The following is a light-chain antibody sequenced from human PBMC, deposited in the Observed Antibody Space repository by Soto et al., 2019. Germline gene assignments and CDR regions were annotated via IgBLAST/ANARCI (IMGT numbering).Light chain of an antibody. CDR2: DAS. J-gene: IGKJ3*01. CDR1: QSVSSY. CDR3: QQRDNWRFT. Sequence: EIVLTQSPATLSLSPGERATLSCRASQSVSSYLAWYQQKPGQAPRLLIYDASSRATGIPARFSGSGSGTDFTLTISSLEPEDFAVYYSQQRDNWRFTFGPGTKVDIK. V-gene: IGKV3-11*01.